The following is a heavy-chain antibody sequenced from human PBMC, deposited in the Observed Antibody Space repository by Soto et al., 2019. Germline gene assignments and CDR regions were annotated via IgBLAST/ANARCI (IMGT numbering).Heavy chain of an antibody. D-gene: IGHD3-22*01. CDR1: GVTFSSYS. CDR3: AKAPPSTMIVVVPPYSFHF. V-gene: IGHV3-23*01. CDR2: ISGSGGST. Sequence: PGGSLRLSCAASGVTFSSYSMSWVRQAPGKGLEWVSAISGSGGSTYYADSVRGRFTISRDNSKNTLYLQMNSLRAEDTAVYYCAKAPPSTMIVVVPPYSFHFRGQGTFVTLSS. J-gene: IGHJ4*02.